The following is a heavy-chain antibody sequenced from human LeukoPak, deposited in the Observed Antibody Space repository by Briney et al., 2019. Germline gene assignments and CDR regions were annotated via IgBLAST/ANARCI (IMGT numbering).Heavy chain of an antibody. J-gene: IGHJ4*02. CDR3: AKDESYAYYFDY. Sequence: GGSLRLSCAAFGFTFSSYAMSWVRPAPGKGLEWVSAISGSGGSTYYADSVKGRFTISRDNSKNTLYLQMNSLRAEDTAVYYCAKDESYAYYFDYWGQGTLVTVSS. CDR2: ISGSGGST. CDR1: GFTFSSYA. V-gene: IGHV3-23*01. D-gene: IGHD2-2*01.